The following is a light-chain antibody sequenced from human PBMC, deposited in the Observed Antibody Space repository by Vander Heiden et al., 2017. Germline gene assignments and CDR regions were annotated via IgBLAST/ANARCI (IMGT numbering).Light chain of an antibody. J-gene: IGKJ2*01. CDR3: QQDDCPPLL. Sequence: DIVMTQSPDSLAVSLAERATINCKSSQSVLYSSNNKNYLAWYQQKPGQPPKLLIYWASTRESGVPDRFSGSGSGTDFTLTISSLQAEDVAIYYCQQDDCPPLLFGQGTKLEIK. CDR1: QSVLYSSNNKNY. V-gene: IGKV4-1*01. CDR2: WAS.